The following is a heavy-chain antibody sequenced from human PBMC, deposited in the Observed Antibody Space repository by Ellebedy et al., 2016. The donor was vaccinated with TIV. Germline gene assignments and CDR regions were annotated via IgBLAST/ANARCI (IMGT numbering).Heavy chain of an antibody. D-gene: IGHD3-16*01. CDR3: ARGFGGMVRRWVFGVDDY. Sequence: ASVKVSCXASGYTFTGYYMHWVRQAPGQGLEWMGWINPNSGGTNYAQKFQGRVTMTRDTSISTAYMELSRLRSDDTAVYYCARGFGGMVRRWVFGVDDYWGQGTLVTVSS. CDR2: INPNSGGT. J-gene: IGHJ4*02. V-gene: IGHV1-2*02. CDR1: GYTFTGYY.